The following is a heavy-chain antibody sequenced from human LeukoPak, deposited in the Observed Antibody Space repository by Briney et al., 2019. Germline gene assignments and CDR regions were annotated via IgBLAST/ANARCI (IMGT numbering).Heavy chain of an antibody. V-gene: IGHV3-11*01. CDR1: GFTFSDYY. J-gene: IGHJ4*02. CDR3: ARDPRYCSGGSCYSDY. CDR2: ISSSGSTI. D-gene: IGHD2-15*01. Sequence: GGSLRLSCAASGFTFSDYYMSWIRQAPGKGLEGVSYISSSGSTIYYADSVKGRFTISSDNAKNSLYLQMNSLRAEDTAVYYCARDPRYCSGGSCYSDYWGQGTLVTVSS.